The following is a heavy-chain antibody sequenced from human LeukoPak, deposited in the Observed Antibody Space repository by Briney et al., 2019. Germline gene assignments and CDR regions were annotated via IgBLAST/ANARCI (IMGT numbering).Heavy chain of an antibody. CDR2: ISSSSSYI. V-gene: IGHV3-21*01. J-gene: IGHJ4*02. CDR3: ARGIYSGYDAPDY. Sequence: PGGSLRLSCAASGFTFSSYSMNWVRQAPGKGLGWVSSISSSSSYIYYADSVKGRFTISRDNAKNSLYLQMNSLRAEDTAVYYCARGIYSGYDAPDYWGQGTLVTVSS. CDR1: GFTFSSYS. D-gene: IGHD5-12*01.